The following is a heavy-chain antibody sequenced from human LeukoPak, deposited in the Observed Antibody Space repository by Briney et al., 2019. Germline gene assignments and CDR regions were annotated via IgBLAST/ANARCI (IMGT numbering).Heavy chain of an antibody. Sequence: SETLSLTCTVSGGSISSYYWSWIRQPPGKGLEWIGYIHYSGSTHYNPSLKSRVTISVDTSKNQVSLKLRSVTAADTAVYYCARTTEGYAGGPGYSYYYYMDVWGRGTTVTISS. V-gene: IGHV4-59*01. CDR1: GGSISSYY. D-gene: IGHD5-12*01. CDR3: ARTTEGYAGGPGYSYYYYMDV. CDR2: IHYSGST. J-gene: IGHJ6*03.